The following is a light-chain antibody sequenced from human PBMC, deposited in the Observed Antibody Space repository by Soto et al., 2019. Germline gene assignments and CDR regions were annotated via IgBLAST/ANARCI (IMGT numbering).Light chain of an antibody. Sequence: DIQMTQSPSTLSASVGDRVTITCRASQSISSWLAWYQQKPGQAPKLLLYKASSLETGVPSRFSGSGSGTEFTLTISSLQPDDFATYYCQQYSSYSRTFGQGTKVEIK. CDR1: QSISSW. J-gene: IGKJ1*01. CDR2: KAS. CDR3: QQYSSYSRT. V-gene: IGKV1-5*03.